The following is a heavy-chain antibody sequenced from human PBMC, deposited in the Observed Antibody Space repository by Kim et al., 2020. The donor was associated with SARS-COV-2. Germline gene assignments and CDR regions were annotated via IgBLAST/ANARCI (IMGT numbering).Heavy chain of an antibody. D-gene: IGHD3-10*01. J-gene: IGHJ5*02. CDR3: ARVAGGFENWFDP. Sequence: YAQKFQGRVTITADESTSPAYMELSSLRSEDTAVYYCARVAGGFENWFDPWGQGTLVTVSS. V-gene: IGHV1-69*01.